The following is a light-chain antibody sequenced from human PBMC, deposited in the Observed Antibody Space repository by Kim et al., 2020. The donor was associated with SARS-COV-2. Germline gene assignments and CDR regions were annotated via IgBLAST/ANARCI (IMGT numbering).Light chain of an antibody. Sequence: QSVLTQPASVSGSPGQSITISCTGTSSDVGGYNYVSWYQQHPGKAPKLMIYDVSKRPSGVSNRFSGSKSGNTASLTISGLQAEDEADYYCSSYTSSSTGYVFGTGTKVTVL. CDR2: DVS. V-gene: IGLV2-14*01. CDR1: SSDVGGYNY. CDR3: SSYTSSSTGYV. J-gene: IGLJ1*01.